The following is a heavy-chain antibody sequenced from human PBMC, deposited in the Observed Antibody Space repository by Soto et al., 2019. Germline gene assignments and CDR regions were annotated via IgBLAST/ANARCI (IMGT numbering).Heavy chain of an antibody. Sequence: SETLSLTCTVSGGSISSYYWSWIRQPPGKGLEWIGYIYYSGSTNYNPSLKSRVTISVDTSKNQFSLKLSSVTAADTAVYYCARAPPYDYIWGSYRSDAFDIWGQGTMVTVSS. D-gene: IGHD3-16*02. CDR3: ARAPPYDYIWGSYRSDAFDI. V-gene: IGHV4-59*12. CDR1: GGSISSYY. J-gene: IGHJ3*02. CDR2: IYYSGST.